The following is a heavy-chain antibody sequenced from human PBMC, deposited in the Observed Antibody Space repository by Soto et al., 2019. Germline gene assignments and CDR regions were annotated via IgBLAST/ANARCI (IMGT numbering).Heavy chain of an antibody. CDR3: AKGGSGNYLTYYYYYGMDV. CDR1: GFSLSNNG. D-gene: IGHD3-22*01. CDR2: ISYDGNNK. J-gene: IGHJ6*02. V-gene: IGHV3-30*18. Sequence: QVQLVESGGGVVQPGRSLRLSCAASGFSLSNNGMHWVRQAPGKGLEWVAVISYDGNNKYYADSVNGRFTISRDNSKNTVYLEMNNLRAEDTAMYYCAKGGSGNYLTYYYYYGMDVWGQGTTVTVSS.